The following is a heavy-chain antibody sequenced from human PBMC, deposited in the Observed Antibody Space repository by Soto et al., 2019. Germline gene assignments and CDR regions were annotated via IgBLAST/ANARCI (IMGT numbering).Heavy chain of an antibody. J-gene: IGHJ4*02. CDR3: AREGNRYSTTASAVGGFDF. Sequence: SETLSLTCTVSGVSISSSYWSWLRQSPGTGLEWIGYIYYTGTTNYNPSLKRRVTISLDTAKNQFSLNVNSLTTADTAVYFCAREGNRYSTTASAVGGFDFWGQGTLVTVSS. D-gene: IGHD2-8*01. V-gene: IGHV4-59*01. CDR1: GVSISSSY. CDR2: IYYTGTT.